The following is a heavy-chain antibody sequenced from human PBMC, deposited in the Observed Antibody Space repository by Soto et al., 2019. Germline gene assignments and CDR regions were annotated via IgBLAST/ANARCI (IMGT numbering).Heavy chain of an antibody. V-gene: IGHV3-33*01. CDR1: GFTFINYG. J-gene: IGHJ6*02. CDR2: IWYDGSNE. CDR3: ARGNRYYYYAMDV. Sequence: HPGGSLRLSCAASGFTFINYGIHWVRQAPGKGLEWVALIWYDGSNEYYADSVKGRFTISRDNSKKTLYLQMTSLRVEDPAVYYCARGNRYYYYAMDVWGQGTTVTVSS.